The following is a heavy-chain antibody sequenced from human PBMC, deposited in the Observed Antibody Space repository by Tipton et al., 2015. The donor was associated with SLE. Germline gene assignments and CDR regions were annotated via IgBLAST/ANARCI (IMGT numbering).Heavy chain of an antibody. CDR1: GDSISSHY. CDR3: ASGGDFVVVAAPGAN. D-gene: IGHD2-21*02. CDR2: IYTSETT. Sequence: TLSLTCTVSGDSISSHYWSWIRQSPGKGLEWIGYIYTSETTYYNPSLKSRVTISADTSKNQFSLKLNSVTAADTAVYHCASGGDFVVVAAPGANWGQGTLVTVSS. J-gene: IGHJ4*02. V-gene: IGHV4-4*09.